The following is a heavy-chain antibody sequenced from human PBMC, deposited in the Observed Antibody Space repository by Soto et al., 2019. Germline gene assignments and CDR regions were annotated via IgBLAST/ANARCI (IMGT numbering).Heavy chain of an antibody. CDR3: ATSNWFAP. Sequence: QLQLQESGPGLVKPSETLSLTCTVSGGSISSRGYYWGWIRQPPGKGLEWIGTIYYSGSTYYNPSLKSRVTISVDTSKTQFSLTLGSVTAADPAVYYCATSNWFAPGGQGTLVTVSS. CDR2: IYYSGST. V-gene: IGHV4-39*01. CDR1: GGSISSRGYY. J-gene: IGHJ5*02.